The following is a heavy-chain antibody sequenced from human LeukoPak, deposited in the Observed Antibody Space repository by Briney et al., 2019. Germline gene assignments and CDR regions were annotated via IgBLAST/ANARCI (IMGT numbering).Heavy chain of an antibody. CDR2: IRYDGSNK. CDR1: GFTFSSYG. CDR3: LSSGSDISGSYPTPPWGNRLYYFDY. D-gene: IGHD1-26*01. Sequence: GGSLRLSCAASGFTFSSYGMHWVRQAPGKGLEWVAFIRYDGSNKYYADSVKGRFTISRDNSKNTLYLQMNSLRAEDTAVYYCLSSGSDISGSYPTPPWGNRLYYFDYWGQGTLVTVSS. V-gene: IGHV3-30*02. J-gene: IGHJ4*02.